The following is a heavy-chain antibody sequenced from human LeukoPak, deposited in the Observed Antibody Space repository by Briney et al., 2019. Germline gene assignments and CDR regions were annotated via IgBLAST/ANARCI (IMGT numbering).Heavy chain of an antibody. CDR3: ARDPWAFSSCSRVY. CDR2: ISSSSSTI. V-gene: IGHV3-48*01. D-gene: IGHD6-13*01. CDR1: GFTFSSFS. J-gene: IGHJ4*02. Sequence: PGGSLRLSCAASGFTFSSFSMNWVRQAPGKGLEWVSYISSSSSTIYYADSVKGRFTVSRDNAKNSLNLQMNSLRAEDTAVYYCARDPWAFSSCSRVYWGQGTLVTVSS.